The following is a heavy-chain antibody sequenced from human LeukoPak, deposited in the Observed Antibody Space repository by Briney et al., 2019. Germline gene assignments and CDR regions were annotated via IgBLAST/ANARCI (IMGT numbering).Heavy chain of an antibody. CDR1: GFIVSNNY. D-gene: IGHD4-17*01. CDR2: LYNAGST. J-gene: IGHJ4*02. V-gene: IGHV3-53*01. CDR3: AKDPYGDYVRYFDY. Sequence: GGSLRLSCVASGFIVSNNYMSWVRQAPGKGLEWVSVLYNAGSTYYADSVKGRFTISRDNSKNTLYLQMNSLRAEDTAVYYCAKDPYGDYVRYFDYWGQGTLVTVSS.